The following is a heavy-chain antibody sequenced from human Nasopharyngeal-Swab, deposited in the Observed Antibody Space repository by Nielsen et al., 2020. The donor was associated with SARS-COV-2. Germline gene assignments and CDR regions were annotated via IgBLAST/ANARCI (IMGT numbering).Heavy chain of an antibody. V-gene: IGHV3-21*01. D-gene: IGHD3-9*01. Sequence: GGSLRLSCAASGFTFSSYSMNWVRQAPRKGLEWVSSISSGSSYIYYADSVKGRFTISRDNAKNSLYLQMNSLRAEDTAVYYCARDRRNLILTGFYDYWGQGTLVTVSS. CDR1: GFTFSSYS. CDR2: ISSGSSYI. CDR3: ARDRRNLILTGFYDY. J-gene: IGHJ4*02.